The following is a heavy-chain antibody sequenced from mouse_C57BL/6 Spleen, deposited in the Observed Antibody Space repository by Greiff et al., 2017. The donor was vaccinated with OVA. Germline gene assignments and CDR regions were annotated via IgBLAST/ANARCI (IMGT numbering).Heavy chain of an antibody. V-gene: IGHV1-26*01. D-gene: IGHD3-3*01. CDR3: ASGDPSCAY. CDR1: GYTFTDYY. CDR2: INPNNGGT. Sequence: EVQLQQSGPELVKPGASVKISCKASGYTFTDYYMNWVKQSHGKSLEWIGDINPNNGGTSYNQKFKGKATLTVDKSSSTAYMELRSLTSEDSAVYYCASGDPSCAYWGQGTLVTVSA. J-gene: IGHJ3*01.